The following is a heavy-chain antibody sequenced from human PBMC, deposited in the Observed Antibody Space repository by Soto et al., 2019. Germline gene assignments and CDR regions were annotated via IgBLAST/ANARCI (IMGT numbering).Heavy chain of an antibody. D-gene: IGHD3-22*01. Sequence: QVQLVQSGAEVKKPGSSVKVSCKASGGTFSSYPITWVRQAPGQGLEWMGGTFPIFDRGNYAQKCQGRLTITTDKSTNTAYMELSSLRSEDTAVYYCARRNTSGYLRYFDSWGQGTLVTVSS. V-gene: IGHV1-69*06. CDR3: ARRNTSGYLRYFDS. CDR2: TFPIFDRG. J-gene: IGHJ4*02. CDR1: GGTFSSYP.